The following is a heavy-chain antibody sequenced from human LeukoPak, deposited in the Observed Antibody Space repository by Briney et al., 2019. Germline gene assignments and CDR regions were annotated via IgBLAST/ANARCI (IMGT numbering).Heavy chain of an antibody. Sequence: SETLSLTCAVYGGSFSGYYWSWIRQPPGKGLEWIGEINHSGSTNYNPSLKSRVTISVDTSKNQFSLKLSSVTAADTALYYCARDQNFSRRNGWFDPWGQGTLVTVSS. CDR3: ARDQNFSRRNGWFDP. D-gene: IGHD1-14*01. CDR1: GGSFSGYY. CDR2: INHSGST. J-gene: IGHJ5*02. V-gene: IGHV4-34*01.